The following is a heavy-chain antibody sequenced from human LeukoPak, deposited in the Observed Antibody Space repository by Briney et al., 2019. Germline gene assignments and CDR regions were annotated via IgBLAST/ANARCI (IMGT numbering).Heavy chain of an antibody. V-gene: IGHV3-13*04. Sequence: GESLRLSCAASGFTFSSYDMHWVRHTTGKGLEWVSAIDTAGGTYYPGSVKGRFTISRENTKNSLYLQMNSLRAGDTAVYYCTRESNYYDSSTSPGYFDLWGRGTLVTVSS. CDR2: IDTAGGT. CDR3: TRESNYYDSSTSPGYFDL. J-gene: IGHJ2*01. CDR1: GFTFSSYD. D-gene: IGHD3-22*01.